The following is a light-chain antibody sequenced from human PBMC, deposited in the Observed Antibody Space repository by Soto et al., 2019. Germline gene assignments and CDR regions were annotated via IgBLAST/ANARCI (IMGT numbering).Light chain of an antibody. CDR1: SSDVGGYNY. J-gene: IGLJ1*01. CDR2: EVS. CDR3: SSYTSSSTYV. V-gene: IGLV2-14*01. Sequence: QSVLTQPASVSGSPGQSITISCTGTSSDVGGYNYVSWYQRHPGRAPKLMIYEVSNRPSGVSNRLSGSKSGNTASLTISGLQAEDEADYYCSSYTSSSTYVFGTGTKVTVL.